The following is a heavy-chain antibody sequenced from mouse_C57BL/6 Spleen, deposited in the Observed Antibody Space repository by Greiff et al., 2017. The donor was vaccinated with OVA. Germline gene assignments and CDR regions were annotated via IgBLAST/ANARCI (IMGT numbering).Heavy chain of an antibody. V-gene: IGHV1-55*01. D-gene: IGHD2-10*02. CDR2: IYPGSGST. Sequence: QVQLQQPGAELVKPGASVKMSCKASGYTFTSYWMTWVKQRPGQGLEWIGDIYPGSGSTNYNEKFKSKATLTVDTSSSTAYMQLSSLTSEDSAVYYGAKGYGNYDAMDDWGQGTSVTVSS. CDR3: AKGYGNYDAMDD. CDR1: GYTFTSYW. J-gene: IGHJ4*01.